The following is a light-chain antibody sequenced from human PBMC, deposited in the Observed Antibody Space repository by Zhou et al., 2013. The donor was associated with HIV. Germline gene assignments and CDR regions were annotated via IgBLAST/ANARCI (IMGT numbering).Light chain of an antibody. CDR2: GAS. J-gene: IGKJ2*01. CDR3: QQANRFPQT. V-gene: IGKV1D-12*01. Sequence: IVITQSPPSLSASTGDTVTITCRASQGIGTYLAWYQQKPGKAPKLLIYGASSLQSGVPSRFSGSGFGTDFTLTINRLHPEDFATYYCQQANRFPQTFGQGTKGGDQT. CDR1: QGIGTY.